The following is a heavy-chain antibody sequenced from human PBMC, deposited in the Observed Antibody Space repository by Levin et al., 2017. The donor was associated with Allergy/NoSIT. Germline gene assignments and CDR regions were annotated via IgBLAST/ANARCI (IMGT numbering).Heavy chain of an antibody. Sequence: GGSLRLSCAASEFIFNGYAMHWVRQPPGKGLEWVAVISFDGNNKFYADSVEGRFTVSRDNTKNTLFLQMNNLAVEETALYYCTIDDKAFTNFDHWGQGTLVTVSS. CDR2: ISFDGNNK. D-gene: IGHD3-3*02. V-gene: IGHV3-30-3*01. CDR3: TIDDKAFTNFDH. J-gene: IGHJ4*02. CDR1: EFIFNGYA.